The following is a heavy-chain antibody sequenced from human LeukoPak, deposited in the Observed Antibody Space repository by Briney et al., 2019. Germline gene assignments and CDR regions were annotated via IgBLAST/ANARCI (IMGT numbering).Heavy chain of an antibody. D-gene: IGHD3-10*01. CDR1: GFSFSTYA. Sequence: PGGSLRLSCAASGFSFSTYAMSWVRLAPGRGPEWASAINSNGGTTNYADPVKGRFTISRDNSKNTVDLQMNSLRAEDTAVYYCAKESPYASGRTYYFDYWGQGTLVTVSS. V-gene: IGHV3-23*01. CDR3: AKESPYASGRTYYFDY. J-gene: IGHJ4*02. CDR2: INSNGGTT.